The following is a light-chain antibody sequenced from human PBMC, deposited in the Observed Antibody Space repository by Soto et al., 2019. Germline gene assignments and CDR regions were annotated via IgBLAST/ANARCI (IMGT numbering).Light chain of an antibody. CDR3: QQRSNWPRT. Sequence: ENVLSQSPAPLSLSPREKKNLSCRASQSVSSYLAWYQQKPGQAPRLLIYDASNRATGIPARFSGSGSGTDFTLTISSLEPEDFAVYYCQQRSNWPRTFGQGTKVDIK. V-gene: IGKV3-11*01. J-gene: IGKJ1*01. CDR2: DAS. CDR1: QSVSSY.